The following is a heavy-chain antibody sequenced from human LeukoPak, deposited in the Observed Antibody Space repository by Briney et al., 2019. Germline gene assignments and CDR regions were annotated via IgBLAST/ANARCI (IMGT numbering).Heavy chain of an antibody. Sequence: GGSLRLSCAASGFTFSSCAMSWVRQAPGKGLEWVSAISGSDTRTYYADSLKGRFTISRDNSKNTLCLQMDSLTAEDTAVYYCAKEDSRGHWFDYWGQGTLVTVSS. CDR1: GFTFSSCA. V-gene: IGHV3-23*01. D-gene: IGHD3-22*01. CDR2: ISGSDTRT. CDR3: AKEDSRGHWFDY. J-gene: IGHJ4*02.